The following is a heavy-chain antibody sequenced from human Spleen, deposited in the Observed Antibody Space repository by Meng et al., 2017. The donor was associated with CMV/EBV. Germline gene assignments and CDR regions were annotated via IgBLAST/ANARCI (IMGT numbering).Heavy chain of an antibody. V-gene: IGHV4-34*01. CDR1: GGSFSGYY. CDR3: AGVLRVYYDFWSGYPPPSYYYGMDV. D-gene: IGHD3-3*01. J-gene: IGHJ6*02. Sequence: GSLRLSCAVYGGSFSGYYWSWIRQPPGKGLEWIGEINHSGSTNYNPSLKSRVTISVDTSKNQFSLKLSSVTAADTAVYYCAGVLRVYYDFWSGYPPPSYYYGMDVWGQGTTVTVSS. CDR2: INHSGST.